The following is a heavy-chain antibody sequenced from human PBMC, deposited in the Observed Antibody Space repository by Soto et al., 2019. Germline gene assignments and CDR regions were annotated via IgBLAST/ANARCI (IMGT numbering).Heavy chain of an antibody. CDR1: GFTFGSYW. CDR3: AIEVAKLNDY. Sequence: EVQLVESGGGLVQPGGSLRLSCAASGFTFGSYWMHWVCQAPGKGLVWVSRINSDGSSTSYADSVKGRFTISRDNAKNTLYLQMNSLRAEDTAVYYCAIEVAKLNDYWGQGTLVTVSS. V-gene: IGHV3-74*01. D-gene: IGHD5-12*01. CDR2: INSDGSST. J-gene: IGHJ4*02.